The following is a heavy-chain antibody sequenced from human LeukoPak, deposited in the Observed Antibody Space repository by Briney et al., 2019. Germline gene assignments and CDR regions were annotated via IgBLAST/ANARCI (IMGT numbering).Heavy chain of an antibody. Sequence: GASVKVSSKASGGTFSSYAISWVRQAPGQGLEWMGRIIPIFGTANYAQKFQGRVTITADESTSTAYMELSSLRSEDTAVYYCARGPPVGSSSWYDYWGQGTLVTVSS. CDR1: GGTFSSYA. CDR3: ARGPPVGSSSWYDY. CDR2: IIPIFGTA. J-gene: IGHJ4*02. D-gene: IGHD6-13*01. V-gene: IGHV1-69*13.